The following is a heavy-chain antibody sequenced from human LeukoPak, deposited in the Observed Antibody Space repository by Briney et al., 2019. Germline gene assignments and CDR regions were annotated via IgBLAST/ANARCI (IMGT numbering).Heavy chain of an antibody. CDR1: GRSFSGYY. J-gene: IGHJ3*02. CDR3: ARRNTAIAAFDI. V-gene: IGHV4-34*01. D-gene: IGHD5-18*01. CDR2: INHSGIT. Sequence: SETLSLTCAVYGRSFSGYYWTWIRQTPGKGLEWIGEINHSGITDYNPSLRSRVTISVDTSKNQFSLKLSSVTAADTAVYYCARRNTAIAAFDIWGQGTVVTVSS.